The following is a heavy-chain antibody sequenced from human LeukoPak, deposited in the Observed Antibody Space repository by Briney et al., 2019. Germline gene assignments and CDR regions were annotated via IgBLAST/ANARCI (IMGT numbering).Heavy chain of an antibody. CDR1: RFMFSNYG. CDR3: ARRGAITGGSDI. V-gene: IGHV3-30*12. J-gene: IGHJ3*02. Sequence: GGSLRLSCAASRFMFSNYGMHWVRQAPGKGLEWVAVISYDGGNKYYADSVKGRLTISRDNSKNTLYLQMNSLRAEDTAVYYCARRGAITGGSDIWGQGTMVTVSS. D-gene: IGHD3-10*01. CDR2: ISYDGGNK.